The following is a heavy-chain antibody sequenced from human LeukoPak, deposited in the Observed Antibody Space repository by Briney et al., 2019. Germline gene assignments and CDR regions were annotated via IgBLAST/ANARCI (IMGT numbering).Heavy chain of an antibody. V-gene: IGHV3-30*04. CDR3: AKDPFTSGANWFDP. D-gene: IGHD1-26*01. CDR2: ISYDGSNE. CDR1: GFTFSSYV. Sequence: GGSLRLSCAASGFTFSSYVMHWVRQAPGKGLEWVAIISYDGSNEYYADSVKGRFTISRDNSKNTLYLQMNSLRAEDTAVYYCAKDPFTSGANWFDPWGQGTLVTVSS. J-gene: IGHJ5*02.